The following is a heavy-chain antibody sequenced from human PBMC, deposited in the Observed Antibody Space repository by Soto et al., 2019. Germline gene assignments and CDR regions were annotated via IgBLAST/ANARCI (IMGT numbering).Heavy chain of an antibody. J-gene: IGHJ4*02. D-gene: IGHD2-2*01. CDR3: ARHTSLTSRQYSFDS. CDR1: GGSISSYY. CDR2: IYSSGST. Sequence: QVQLQESGPGLVKPSETLSLTCTVSGGSISSYYWSWIRQPPGKGLEWIGYIYSSGSTNYNPSLKSRVTISVDTSKNQFSLKLPSVTAADTAVYYCARHTSLTSRQYSFDSWGQGTLVTVSS. V-gene: IGHV4-59*08.